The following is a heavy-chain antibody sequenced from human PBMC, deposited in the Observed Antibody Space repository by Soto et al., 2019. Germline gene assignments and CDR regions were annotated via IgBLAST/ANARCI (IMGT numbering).Heavy chain of an antibody. CDR1: DSTLGSKA. CDR3: ARDGYCSGGSCYSVPVFDY. Sequence: ESGGAVSQPGGSLGPSVAPPDSTLGSKAIHGAGKAPAKGLEGGPVIWYDGSNKYYADSVKGRFTISRDNSKNTLYLQMNSLRAEDTAVYYCARDGYCSGGSCYSVPVFDYWGQGTLVTVSS. D-gene: IGHD2-15*01. CDR2: IWYDGSNK. J-gene: IGHJ4*02. V-gene: IGHV3-33*01.